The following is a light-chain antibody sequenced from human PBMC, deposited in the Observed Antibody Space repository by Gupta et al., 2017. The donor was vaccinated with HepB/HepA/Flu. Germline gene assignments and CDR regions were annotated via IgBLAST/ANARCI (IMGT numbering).Light chain of an antibody. CDR1: QSISSW. J-gene: IGKJ5*01. V-gene: IGKV1-5*03. CDR2: KAS. CDR3: QHNNSYSFT. Sequence: DIQMTQSPSTLSASVGDRVTITCRASQSISSWLAWYQQKPGKAPKLLIYKASSVESGVPSRFSGSGSGTEFTLTISSLQPDDFATYYCQHNNSYSFTFGQGTQLEIK.